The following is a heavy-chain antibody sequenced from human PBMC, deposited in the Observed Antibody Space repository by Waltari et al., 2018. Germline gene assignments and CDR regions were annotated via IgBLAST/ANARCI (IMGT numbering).Heavy chain of an antibody. J-gene: IGHJ6*02. Sequence: DVQLVESGGGLVQPGGSLRLSCTASGFSFSSYEMNWVRQAPGKGLEWVSYIYANGGTTYYADPVKGRFTISRDNAKDSLYLEMTSLRAEDTAIYYCARKIGYYYYYGMDLWGQGTTVTVSS. CDR3: ARKIGYYYYYGMDL. D-gene: IGHD6-13*01. CDR1: GFSFSSYE. V-gene: IGHV3-48*03. CDR2: IYANGGTT.